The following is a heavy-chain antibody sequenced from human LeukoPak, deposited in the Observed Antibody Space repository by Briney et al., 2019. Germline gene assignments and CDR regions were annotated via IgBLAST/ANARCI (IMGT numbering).Heavy chain of an antibody. CDR2: ISAYNGNT. CDR3: ARDLGYYYYYYYMDV. Sequence: ASVKVSCKASGYTFTSFGISWVRQAPGQGLEWMGWISAYNGNTNYAQKLQGRVTTTTDTSTSTAYMELRSLRSDDTAVYYCARDLGYYYYYYYMDVWGKGTTVTVSS. CDR1: GYTFTSFG. V-gene: IGHV1-18*01. J-gene: IGHJ6*03.